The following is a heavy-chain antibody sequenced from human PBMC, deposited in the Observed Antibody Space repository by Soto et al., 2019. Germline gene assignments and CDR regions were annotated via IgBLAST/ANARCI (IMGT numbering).Heavy chain of an antibody. D-gene: IGHD2-15*01. CDR2: IYSGGLT. Sequence: PGGSLRLSCAASKFTVGSSYMTWVRQAPGKGLEWVSVIYSGGLTYYADSVKGRFTISRDTSKNTLYLQMNTLRADDTAVYYCASSAGFCSGGSCYDYWGQGTLVTVSS. J-gene: IGHJ4*02. CDR1: KFTVGSSY. CDR3: ASSAGFCSGGSCYDY. V-gene: IGHV3-53*01.